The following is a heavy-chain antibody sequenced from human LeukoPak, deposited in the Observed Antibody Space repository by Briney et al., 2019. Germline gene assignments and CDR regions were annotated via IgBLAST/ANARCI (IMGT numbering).Heavy chain of an antibody. CDR1: GYTFTIYS. CDR2: ISTYNGNT. CDR3: ARRLPPDAFDI. V-gene: IGHV1-18*01. Sequence: ASVKVSCKASGYTFTIYSVSWVRQAPGQGLEWMGWISTYNGNTNYAQKLQGRVTMTTDTSTSTAYMELRSLRSDDTAVYYCARRLPPDAFDIWGQRTMVTISS. J-gene: IGHJ3*02. D-gene: IGHD5-12*01.